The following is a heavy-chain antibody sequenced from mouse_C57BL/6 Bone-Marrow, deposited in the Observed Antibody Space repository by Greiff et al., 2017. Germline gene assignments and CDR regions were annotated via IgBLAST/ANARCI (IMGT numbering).Heavy chain of an antibody. D-gene: IGHD2-5*01. Sequence: VQLQQPGAELVKPGASVKVSCKASGYTFTSYWMHWVKQRPGQGLEWIGRLHPSDSDTNYNQKFKGKATLTVDNSSSTAYMQLSSLTSEDSAVYYCATYYSNCLYAMDYWGQGTSVTVSS. CDR3: ATYYSNCLYAMDY. V-gene: IGHV1-74*01. CDR1: GYTFTSYW. CDR2: LHPSDSDT. J-gene: IGHJ4*01.